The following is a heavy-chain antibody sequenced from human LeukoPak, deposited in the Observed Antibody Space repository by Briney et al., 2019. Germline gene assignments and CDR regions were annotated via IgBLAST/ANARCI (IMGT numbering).Heavy chain of an antibody. J-gene: IGHJ6*03. V-gene: IGHV4-39*01. CDR2: YSGST. Sequence: YSGSTYYNPSLKSRVTISVDTSKNQFSLKLSSVTAADTAVYYCARLGWELLGYYYYMDVWGKGTTVTVSS. D-gene: IGHD1-26*01. CDR3: ARLGWELLGYYYYMDV.